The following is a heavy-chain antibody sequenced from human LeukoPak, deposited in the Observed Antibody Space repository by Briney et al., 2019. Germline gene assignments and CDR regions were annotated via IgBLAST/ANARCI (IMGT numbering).Heavy chain of an antibody. V-gene: IGHV4-4*07. Sequence: SETLSLTCTVSGASISSYYWSWIRQPAGKGLEWIGRFYGSGRINYNPSLKSRVTMSVDTSKNQFSLKLSSVTAADTAVYYCARDLDSYSSTWYPYTSGWYLDYWGQGTLVTVSS. CDR2: FYGSGRI. J-gene: IGHJ4*02. D-gene: IGHD6-13*01. CDR3: ARDLDSYSSTWYPYTSGWYLDY. CDR1: GASISSYY.